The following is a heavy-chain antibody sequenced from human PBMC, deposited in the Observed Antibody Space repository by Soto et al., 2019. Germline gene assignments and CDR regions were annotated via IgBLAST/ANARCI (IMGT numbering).Heavy chain of an antibody. CDR3: ARAFITVNGDYGSGPGDFDD. J-gene: IGHJ4*02. CDR2: INHSGST. Sequence: SETLSLTCAVYGGSFSGYYWSWIRQPPGKGLEWIGEINHSGSTNYNPSLKSRVTISVDTSKNQFSLKLSSVTAADTAVYYCARAFITVNGDYGSGPGDFDDWGQGTLVTVSS. D-gene: IGHD3-10*01. V-gene: IGHV4-34*01. CDR1: GGSFSGYY.